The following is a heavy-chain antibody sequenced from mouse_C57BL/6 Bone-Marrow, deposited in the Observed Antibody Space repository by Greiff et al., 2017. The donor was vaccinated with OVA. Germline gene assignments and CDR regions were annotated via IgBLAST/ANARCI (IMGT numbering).Heavy chain of an antibody. Sequence: VQLQQSGTVLARPGASVKMSCKTSGYTFTSYWMHWVKQRPGQGLAWIGAIYPGNSDTSYNQKFTGKAKLTAVTSASTAYMELSSLTNEDSAVYYCTKYGYDRAWVAYWGQGTLVTVSA. CDR1: GYTFTSYW. CDR2: IYPGNSDT. D-gene: IGHD2-2*01. J-gene: IGHJ3*01. V-gene: IGHV1-5*01. CDR3: TKYGYDRAWVAY.